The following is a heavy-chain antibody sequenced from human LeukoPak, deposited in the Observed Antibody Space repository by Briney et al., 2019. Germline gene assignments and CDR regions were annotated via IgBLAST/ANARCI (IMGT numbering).Heavy chain of an antibody. Sequence: SVMVFCKASGGTFISYAISWVRQAPGQGLEWMGGIIHIFGTANYAQKFQGRVTITTDESTSTAYMELSSLRSEDTAVYYCARSTRSYSGYDFPAYWGQGTLVTVSS. J-gene: IGHJ4*02. V-gene: IGHV1-69*05. D-gene: IGHD5-12*01. CDR2: IIHIFGTA. CDR1: GGTFISYA. CDR3: ARSTRSYSGYDFPAY.